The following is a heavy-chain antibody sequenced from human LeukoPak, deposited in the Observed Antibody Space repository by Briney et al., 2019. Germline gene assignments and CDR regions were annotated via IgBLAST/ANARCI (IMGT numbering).Heavy chain of an antibody. V-gene: IGHV3-74*01. J-gene: IGHJ4*02. Sequence: GGSLRLSCAASGFTFSSYWMHWVRQAPGKGLVWVSRINSDGSSTSYADSVKGRFTISRDNAKNTLYLQMNSLRAEDTAVYYCARGAPSLFGEGTDGDYWGQGTLVTVSS. D-gene: IGHD3-10*02. CDR3: ARGAPSLFGEGTDGDY. CDR2: INSDGSST. CDR1: GFTFSSYW.